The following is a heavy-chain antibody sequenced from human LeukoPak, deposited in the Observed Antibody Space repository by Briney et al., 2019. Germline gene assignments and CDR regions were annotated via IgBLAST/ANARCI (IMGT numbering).Heavy chain of an antibody. CDR3: VSVSSGGYPMGY. V-gene: IGHV1-2*02. D-gene: IGHD6-19*01. J-gene: IGHJ4*02. Sequence: GASVTVSCKASGYPFTGYFIHWVRQAPGQGLEWMGWINPNTGDTNYAQKFKGRVTMTRDTSSSTAYVELRTVTSDETGVYFCVSVSSGGYPMGYWGQGTLIIVSS. CDR1: GYPFTGYF. CDR2: INPNTGDT.